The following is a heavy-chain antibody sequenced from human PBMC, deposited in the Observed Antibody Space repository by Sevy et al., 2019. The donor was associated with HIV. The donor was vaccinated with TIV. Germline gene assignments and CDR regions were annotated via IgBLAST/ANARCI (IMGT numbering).Heavy chain of an antibody. J-gene: IGHJ4*02. CDR2: ISTYNGNT. V-gene: IGHV1-18*01. D-gene: IGHD6-6*01. CDR3: ARRYSSSTGKTFDY. Sequence: ASVKVSCKASGYTFTSYGISWVRQAPGEGLEWMGRISTYNGNTNYAQKLQGRVTMTTDTSTSTAYMELRSLRSDDTAVYYCARRYSSSTGKTFDYWGQGTLVTVSS. CDR1: GYTFTSYG.